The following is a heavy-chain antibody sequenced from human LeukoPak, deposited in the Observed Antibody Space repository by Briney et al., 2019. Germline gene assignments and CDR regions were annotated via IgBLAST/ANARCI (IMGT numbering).Heavy chain of an antibody. Sequence: PGGSLRLSCAASGFTFSSYAMSWVRQAPGKGLEWVSAISGSGGSTYYADSVKGRFTISRDNSKNTLYLQVSSLRAEDTAVYYCARDLKYSSSWYYFDYWGQGTLVTVSS. V-gene: IGHV3-23*01. CDR2: ISGSGGST. D-gene: IGHD6-13*01. CDR3: ARDLKYSSSWYYFDY. J-gene: IGHJ4*02. CDR1: GFTFSSYA.